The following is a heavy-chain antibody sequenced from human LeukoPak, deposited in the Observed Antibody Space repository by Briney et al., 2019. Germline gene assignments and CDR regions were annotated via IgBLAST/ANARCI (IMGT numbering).Heavy chain of an antibody. V-gene: IGHV3-15*01. D-gene: IGHD7-27*01. CDR1: GFTFSNAW. Sequence: PGGSLRLSCAASGFTFSNAWMTWVRQASGKGLEWLCHIKAQTDGGTADYAAPVIARFTITRDDSRDTLYLQMNTLNSEDTAVYFCARDLGFYGMDVWGQGTTVTVSS. J-gene: IGHJ6*02. CDR2: IKAQTDGGTA. CDR3: ARDLGFYGMDV.